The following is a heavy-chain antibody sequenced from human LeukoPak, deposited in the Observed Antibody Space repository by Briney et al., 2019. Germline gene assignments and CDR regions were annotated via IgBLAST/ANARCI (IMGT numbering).Heavy chain of an antibody. CDR3: ARDATYYYDSSGYRYGMDV. CDR2: IYYSGST. CDR1: GGSISSYY. Sequence: PSESLSLTCTVSGGSISSYYWSWMRQPPGKGLEWIGYIYYSGSTNYNPSLKSRVTISVDTSKNQFSLKLSSVTAADTVVYYCARDATYYYDSSGYRYGMDVWGQGTTVTVSS. V-gene: IGHV4-59*01. J-gene: IGHJ6*02. D-gene: IGHD3-22*01.